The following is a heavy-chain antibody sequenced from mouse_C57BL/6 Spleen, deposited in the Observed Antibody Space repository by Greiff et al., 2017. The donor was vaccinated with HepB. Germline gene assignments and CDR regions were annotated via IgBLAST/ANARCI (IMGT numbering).Heavy chain of an antibody. Sequence: QVQLQQPGAELVKPGASVKLSCKASGYTFTSYWMQWVKQRPGQGLEWIGEIDPSDSYTNYNQKFKGKATLTVDTSSSTAYMQLSSLTSEDSAVYYGERRGLRGYFDVWGTGTTVTVSS. CDR3: ERRGLRGYFDV. CDR2: IDPSDSYT. J-gene: IGHJ1*03. D-gene: IGHD1-1*01. V-gene: IGHV1-50*01. CDR1: GYTFTSYW.